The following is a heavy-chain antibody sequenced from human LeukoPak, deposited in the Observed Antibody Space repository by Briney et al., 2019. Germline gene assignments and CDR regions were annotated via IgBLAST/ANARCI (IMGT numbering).Heavy chain of an antibody. Sequence: SETLSFTCTVSGYSISSGYYWGWIRQPPGKGLEWIGSIYHSGSTYYNPSLKSRVTISVDTSKNQFSLKLSSVTAADTAVYYCARDFRDIVATSYFDYWGQGTLVTVSS. CDR3: ARDFRDIVATSYFDY. D-gene: IGHD5-12*01. V-gene: IGHV4-38-2*02. CDR1: GYSISSGYY. CDR2: IYHSGST. J-gene: IGHJ4*02.